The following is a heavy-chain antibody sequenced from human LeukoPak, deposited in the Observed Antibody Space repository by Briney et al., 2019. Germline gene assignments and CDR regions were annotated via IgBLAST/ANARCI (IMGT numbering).Heavy chain of an antibody. J-gene: IGHJ6*02. CDR1: GNTFTDYY. V-gene: IGHV1-2*02. Sequence: GASVKVSCKASGNTFTDYYIHLVRQAPGQALEWMGWINPNSGDTKYAQNFQYRVTMTRDTSTTTAYMDLTRLKSEDTAVYYCARSERRLDISHYYYPMDVWGQGTTVTVSS. D-gene: IGHD1-1*01. CDR3: ARSERRLDISHYYYPMDV. CDR2: INPNSGDT.